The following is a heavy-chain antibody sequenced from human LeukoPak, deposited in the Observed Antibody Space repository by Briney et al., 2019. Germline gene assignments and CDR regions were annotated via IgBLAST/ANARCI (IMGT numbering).Heavy chain of an antibody. Sequence: SQTLSLTCTVSGGSISSGGYYWSWIRQHPGKGLEWIGYIYYSGSTYYNPSLKSRVTISVDTSKNQFSLKLSSVTAADTAVYYCARGPVVVPAAIPRGNWFVPWGQGTLVTVSS. V-gene: IGHV4-31*03. CDR2: IYYSGST. CDR3: ARGPVVVPAAIPRGNWFVP. D-gene: IGHD2-2*01. CDR1: GGSISSGGYY. J-gene: IGHJ5*02.